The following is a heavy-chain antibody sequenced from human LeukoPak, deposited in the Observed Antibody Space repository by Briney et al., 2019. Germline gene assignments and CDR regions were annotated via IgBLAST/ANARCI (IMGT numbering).Heavy chain of an antibody. CDR2: INPSGGST. V-gene: IGHV1-46*01. J-gene: IGHJ4*02. Sequence: ASVNVSFTPSGGTFSSYAISWVRQAPGQGLEWMGTINPSGGSTTFAQKFQGRVTMTRDTSTSTLYMELSSLESGDTAMYFCARAVAAGRRFDYWGQGTLAIVSS. CDR3: ARAVAAGRRFDY. D-gene: IGHD6-13*01. CDR1: GGTFSSYA.